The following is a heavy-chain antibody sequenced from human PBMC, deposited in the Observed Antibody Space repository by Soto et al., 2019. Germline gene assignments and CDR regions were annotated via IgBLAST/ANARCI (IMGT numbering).Heavy chain of an antibody. CDR1: GFTFSSYA. CDR2: IRGSGGST. J-gene: IGHJ4*02. D-gene: IGHD3-3*01. CDR3: AKPRDDFWRPWDY. V-gene: IGHV3-23*01. Sequence: GGSLRLSCAASGFTFSSYARSWVRQAPGKGLEWVSAIRGSGGSTYYADSVKGRFTISRDNSKNTLYLQMNSLRAEDTAVYYCAKPRDDFWRPWDYWGQGILVTVSS.